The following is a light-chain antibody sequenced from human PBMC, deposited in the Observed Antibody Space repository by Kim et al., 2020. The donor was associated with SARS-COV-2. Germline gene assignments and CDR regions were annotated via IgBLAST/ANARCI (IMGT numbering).Light chain of an antibody. Sequence: DIQMTQYPSSLSASVGDRVTITCQASQDISNYLNWYQQKPGKAPKLLIYDASNLETGVPSRFSGSGSGTDFTFTISSLQPEDIATYYCQQYDNLPTFGGGTKLEI. V-gene: IGKV1-33*01. CDR1: QDISNY. CDR2: DAS. CDR3: QQYDNLPT. J-gene: IGKJ4*01.